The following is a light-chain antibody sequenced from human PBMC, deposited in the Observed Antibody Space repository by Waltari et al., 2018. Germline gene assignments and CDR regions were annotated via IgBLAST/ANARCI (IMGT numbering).Light chain of an antibody. J-gene: IGLJ2*01. V-gene: IGLV2-14*01. CDR1: SSDVGGFKY. CDR2: DVS. CDR3: SAFSSSTTGI. Sequence: QSALTQPDSVSGSPGQSITISCTATSSDVGGFKYVSWYQQYLGKAPKVIIYDVSSRPSGVSNRFSGSKSGNSASLTISGLQAEDEADYYCSAFSSSTTGIFGGGTRVTVL.